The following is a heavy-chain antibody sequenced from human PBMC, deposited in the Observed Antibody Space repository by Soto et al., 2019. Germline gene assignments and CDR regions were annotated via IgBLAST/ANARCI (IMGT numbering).Heavy chain of an antibody. CDR3: ASYSSSWYGGAFDI. V-gene: IGHV1-69*01. J-gene: IGHJ3*02. Sequence: ALRVSSRVYGGSCRIYNIKRVRQARGQGLEWMGGIIPIFGTANYAQKFQGRVTITADESTSTAYMELRSLRSEDTAVYYCASYSSSWYGGAFDIWGQGTMVTVSS. D-gene: IGHD6-13*01. CDR1: GGSCRIYN. CDR2: IIPIFGTA.